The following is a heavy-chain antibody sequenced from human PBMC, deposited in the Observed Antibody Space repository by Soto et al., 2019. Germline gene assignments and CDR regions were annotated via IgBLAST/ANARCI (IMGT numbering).Heavy chain of an antibody. CDR2: ISAYNGNT. D-gene: IGHD4-17*01. V-gene: IGHV1-18*01. Sequence: QVPLVQSGAEVKDPGASVKVSCKAAGYTFTGYGISWVRQAPGQGLEWMGWISAYNGNTNYAQKLQGRVTMTTDTSTSTAYMELRRLRSDDTAVYYCARFTTVTLSDAFDIWGQGTMVTVSS. CDR1: GYTFTGYG. J-gene: IGHJ3*02. CDR3: ARFTTVTLSDAFDI.